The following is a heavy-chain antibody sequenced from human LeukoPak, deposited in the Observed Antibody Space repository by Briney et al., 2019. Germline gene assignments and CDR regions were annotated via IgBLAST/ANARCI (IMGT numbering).Heavy chain of an antibody. CDR3: ARGEYSYGYDY. V-gene: IGHV4-30-2*01. Sequence: TLSLTFAVSGGSISSGGYSWSWIRPPPGKGLEWIGYIYHSGSTYYNPSLKSRVTISVDRSKNQFSLKLSSVTAADTAVYYCARGEYSYGYDYWGQGTLVTASS. J-gene: IGHJ4*02. CDR2: IYHSGST. CDR1: GGSISSGGYS. D-gene: IGHD5-18*01.